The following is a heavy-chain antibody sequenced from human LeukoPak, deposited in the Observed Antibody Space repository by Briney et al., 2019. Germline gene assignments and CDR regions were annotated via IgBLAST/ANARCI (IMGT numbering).Heavy chain of an antibody. J-gene: IGHJ4*02. D-gene: IGHD6-13*01. CDR3: AKLLTAGGSDY. Sequence: GGSLRLSCAASGFTFSSYDMSWVRQDPGKGLEWVSSIGSSGINTYYADSVKGRFTVSRDNSKNTMYLQMNSLRAEDTAVYYCAKLLTAGGSDYWGQGSLVTVSS. CDR2: IGSSGINT. CDR1: GFTFSSYD. V-gene: IGHV3-23*01.